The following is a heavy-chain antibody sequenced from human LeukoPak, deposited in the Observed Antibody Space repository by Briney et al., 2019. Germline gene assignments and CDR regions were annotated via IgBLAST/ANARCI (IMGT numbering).Heavy chain of an antibody. D-gene: IGHD6-13*01. Sequence: ASVKVSCKASGYTFTSYGISWVRQAPGQGLEWMGWISAYNGNTNYAQKLQGRVTMTTDTSTSTAYRELRSLRSDDTAVYYCARDLLPPRTALIAAAGTGYWGQGTLVTVSS. J-gene: IGHJ4*02. CDR2: ISAYNGNT. CDR1: GYTFTSYG. V-gene: IGHV1-18*01. CDR3: ARDLLPPRTALIAAAGTGY.